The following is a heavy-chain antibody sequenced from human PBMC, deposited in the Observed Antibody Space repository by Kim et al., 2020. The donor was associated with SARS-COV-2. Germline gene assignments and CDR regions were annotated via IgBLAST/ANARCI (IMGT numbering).Heavy chain of an antibody. V-gene: IGHV1-24*01. Sequence: ASVKVSCKVSGYTLTELSMHWVRQAPGKGLEWMGGFDPEDGETIYAQKFQGRVTMTEDTSTDTAYMELSSLRSEDTAVYYCAIDWSRAAALGYWGQGTLVTVSS. J-gene: IGHJ4*02. D-gene: IGHD6-13*01. CDR3: AIDWSRAAALGY. CDR2: FDPEDGET. CDR1: GYTLTELS.